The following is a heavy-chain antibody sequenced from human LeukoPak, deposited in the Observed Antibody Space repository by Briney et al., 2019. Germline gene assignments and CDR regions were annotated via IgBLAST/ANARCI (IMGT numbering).Heavy chain of an antibody. Sequence: GGSLRLSCAASGFTFSSSWMHWVRQAPGKGLVWVSRISNVGSTTNYADSVKGRFTISRDNAKNTLYLQMNSLRAEDTAVYYCGAGSSFFDYWGQGTLVTVSS. CDR2: ISNVGSTT. D-gene: IGHD6-13*01. J-gene: IGHJ4*02. CDR1: GFTFSSSW. V-gene: IGHV3-74*01. CDR3: GAGSSFFDY.